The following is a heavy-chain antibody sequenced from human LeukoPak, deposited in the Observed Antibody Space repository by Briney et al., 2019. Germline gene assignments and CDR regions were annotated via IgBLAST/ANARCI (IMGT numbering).Heavy chain of an antibody. CDR2: IYHSGST. D-gene: IGHD6-6*01. Sequence: SETLSLTCTASGYSISSGYYWGWIRQPPGKGLEWIGSIYHSGSTYYNPSLKSRVTISVDTSKNQFSLKLSSVTAADTAVYYCARVLRGSSSSWFDPWGQGTLVTVSS. J-gene: IGHJ5*02. CDR3: ARVLRGSSSSWFDP. V-gene: IGHV4-38-2*02. CDR1: GYSISSGYY.